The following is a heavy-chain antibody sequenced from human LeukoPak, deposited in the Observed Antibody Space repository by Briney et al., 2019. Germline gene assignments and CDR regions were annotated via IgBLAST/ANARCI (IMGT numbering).Heavy chain of an antibody. Sequence: GGSLRLSCAASGFTFSKAWMSWVRQAPGKGLEWVGRIKSKIDGGTTDYATPVKGRFTISRDDSKNTLYLQMNSLKTEDTAVYYCTDQQPQNPWGQGTLVTVSS. CDR2: IKSKIDGGTT. CDR3: TDQQPQNP. V-gene: IGHV3-15*01. J-gene: IGHJ5*02. D-gene: IGHD6-13*01. CDR1: GFTFSKAW.